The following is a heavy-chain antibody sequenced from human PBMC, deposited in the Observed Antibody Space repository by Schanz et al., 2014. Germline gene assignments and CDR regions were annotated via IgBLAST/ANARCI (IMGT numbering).Heavy chain of an antibody. CDR2: ISGSGGST. J-gene: IGHJ3*02. V-gene: IGHV3-23*04. D-gene: IGHD3-10*01. CDR3: AKGRFGELSAFDI. Sequence: EVHLVESGGGLVQPGGSLRLSCAASGFTFRGYAMSWVRQAPGRGLEWVSAISGSGGSTYYADSVKGRFTISRDNSKNTLYLQMNSLRAEDTAVYYCAKGRFGELSAFDIWGQGTMVTVSS. CDR1: GFTFRGYA.